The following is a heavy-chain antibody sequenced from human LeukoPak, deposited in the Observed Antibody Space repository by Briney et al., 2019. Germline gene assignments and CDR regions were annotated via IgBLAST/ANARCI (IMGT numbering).Heavy chain of an antibody. Sequence: SETLSLTCTVSSGSISSYYLSWIRQPPGKGLEWIGYIYYSGSTNYNPSLKSRVTISVDTSKNQFSLKLSSVTAADTAVYYCARDRKYYYDSSGYRDWYFDLWGRGTLVTVSS. CDR2: IYYSGST. J-gene: IGHJ2*01. V-gene: IGHV4-59*01. CDR1: SGSISSYY. D-gene: IGHD3-22*01. CDR3: ARDRKYYYDSSGYRDWYFDL.